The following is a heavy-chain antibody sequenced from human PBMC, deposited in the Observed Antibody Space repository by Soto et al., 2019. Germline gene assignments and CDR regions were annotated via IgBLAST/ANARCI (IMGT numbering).Heavy chain of an antibody. V-gene: IGHV4-4*02. CDR2: AYHNGLT. CDR1: GDSVTSNVW. CDR3: ARDAAVPGESDRFDY. J-gene: IGHJ4*02. D-gene: IGHD6-19*01. Sequence: QVQLQESGPGLVKPSGTLSLTCAVSGDSVTSNVWWSWVRQPPGKVLEWIGEAYHNGLTDYNPSLKSRVTMSVDTSKNEFSLKLTSLTAADTAIYYCARDAAVPGESDRFDYWGQGTLVTVSS.